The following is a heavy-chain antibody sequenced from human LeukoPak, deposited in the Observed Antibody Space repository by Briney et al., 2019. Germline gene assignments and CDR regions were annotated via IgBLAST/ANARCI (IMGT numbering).Heavy chain of an antibody. Sequence: GGSLRLSCAASGFIFSNYGMHWVRQAPGKGLEWVALIYYDGTNKYYADSVKGRFTVSRDNSKNTLFLQMNSLRVEDTAVYYCARELGSCSSTACSNGRMDVWGQGTTVTVSS. CDR2: IYYDGTNK. J-gene: IGHJ6*02. CDR3: ARELGSCSSTACSNGRMDV. CDR1: GFIFSNYG. D-gene: IGHD2-2*01. V-gene: IGHV3-33*01.